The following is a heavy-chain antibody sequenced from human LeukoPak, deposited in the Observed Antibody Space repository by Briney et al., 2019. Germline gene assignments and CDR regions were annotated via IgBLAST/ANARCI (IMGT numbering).Heavy chain of an antibody. CDR1: GGSFSGYY. V-gene: IGHV4-34*01. D-gene: IGHD3-10*01. CDR3: ARHVRWQTAFDI. Sequence: PSETLSLTCAVYGGSFSGYYWSWIRQPPGKGLEWIGEINHSGSTNYNPSLKSRVTISVDTSKNQFSLKLSSVTAADTAVYYCARHVRWQTAFDIWGQGTMVTVSS. J-gene: IGHJ3*02. CDR2: INHSGST.